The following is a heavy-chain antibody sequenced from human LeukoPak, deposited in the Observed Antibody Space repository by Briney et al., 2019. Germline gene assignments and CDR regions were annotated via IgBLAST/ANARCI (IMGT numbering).Heavy chain of an antibody. D-gene: IGHD3-22*01. J-gene: IGHJ4*02. CDR1: GYTFTGYY. CDR3: ARAPYDSSGYYVY. Sequence: GASVKVSCKASGYTFTGYYMHWVRQAPGQGPEWMGWINTNTGNPTYAQGFTGRFVFSLDTSVSTAFLQITSLKAEDTAVYYCARAPYDSSGYYVYWGQGTLVTVSS. V-gene: IGHV7-4-1*02. CDR2: INTNTGNP.